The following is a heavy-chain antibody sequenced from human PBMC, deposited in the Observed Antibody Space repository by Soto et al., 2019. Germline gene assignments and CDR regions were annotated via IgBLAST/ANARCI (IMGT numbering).Heavy chain of an antibody. J-gene: IGHJ4*02. Sequence: SETLSLTCTVSGGSISSYYWSWIRQPPGKGLEWIGYIYYSGSTYYNPSLKSRVTISVDTSKNQFSLKLSSVTAADTAVYYCATVPRPRGRLFDYWGQGTLVTVSS. CDR3: ATVPRPRGRLFDY. V-gene: IGHV4-59*08. D-gene: IGHD3-10*01. CDR2: IYYSGST. CDR1: GGSISSYY.